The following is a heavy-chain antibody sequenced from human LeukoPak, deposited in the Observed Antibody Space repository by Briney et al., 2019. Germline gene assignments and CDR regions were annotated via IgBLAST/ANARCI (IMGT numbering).Heavy chain of an antibody. CDR2: ISHDGRSK. J-gene: IGHJ4*02. CDR3: AKAEYCTGARCYSAAFAY. CDR1: GFTFSSFG. Sequence: GGSLTLSCAASGFTFSSFGMHWVRQAPGKGLEWVAIISHDGRSKYYADSVKGRFTISRDNSRYTLYLQMNSLRAEDTAVYYCAKAEYCTGARCYSAAFAYWGQGTLVTVSS. D-gene: IGHD2-8*02. V-gene: IGHV3-30*18.